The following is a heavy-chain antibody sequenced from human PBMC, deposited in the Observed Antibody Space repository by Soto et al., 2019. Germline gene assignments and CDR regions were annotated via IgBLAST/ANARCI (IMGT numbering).Heavy chain of an antibody. J-gene: IGHJ4*02. Sequence: GESLKISCKGSGYSFTSYWIGWVRQMPGKGLEWMGIIYPGDSDTRNSPSFQGQVTISADKSISTAYLQWSSLKASDTAMYYCARGQQQLVPPFDYWGQGTLVTVSS. D-gene: IGHD6-13*01. V-gene: IGHV5-51*01. CDR3: ARGQQQLVPPFDY. CDR1: GYSFTSYW. CDR2: IYPGDSDT.